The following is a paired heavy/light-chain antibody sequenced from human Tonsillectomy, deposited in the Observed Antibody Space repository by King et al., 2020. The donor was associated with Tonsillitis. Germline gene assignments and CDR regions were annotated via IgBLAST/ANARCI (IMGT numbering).Light chain of an antibody. J-gene: IGLJ2*01. V-gene: IGLV2-14*01. CDR2: DVS. Sequence: QSALTQPASVSGSPGQSITISCTGTSSDVGGYNCVSWYQQHPGKAPKLMIYDVSNRPSGVSNRFSGSKSGNTASLTISGLQAEDEADYYCSSYTSSSTDVVFGGGTKLTVL. CDR1: SSDVGGYNC. CDR3: SSYTSSSTDVV.
Heavy chain of an antibody. CDR3: ARVSRWGDSGSYYTSDY. V-gene: IGHV3-74*01. CDR1: GFTFSSYW. Sequence: EVQLVESGGGLVQPGGSLRLSCAASGFTFSSYWMHWVRQAPGKGLVWFSRINSDGSSTNYADSVKGRFTISRDNAKSTLYLQMNSLRAEDTAVYYCARVSRWGDSGSYYTSDYWGQGTLVTVSS. D-gene: IGHD3-10*01. J-gene: IGHJ4*02. CDR2: INSDGSST.